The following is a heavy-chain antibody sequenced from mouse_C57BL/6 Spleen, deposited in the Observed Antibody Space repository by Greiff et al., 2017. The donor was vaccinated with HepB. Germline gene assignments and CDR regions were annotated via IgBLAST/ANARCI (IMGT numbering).Heavy chain of an antibody. CDR2: ISSGSSTI. D-gene: IGHD1-1*01. V-gene: IGHV5-17*01. CDR1: GFTFSDYG. J-gene: IGHJ3*01. Sequence: EVQWVESGGGLVKPGGSLKLSCAASGFTFSDYGMHWVRQAPEKGLEWVAYISSGSSTIYYADTVKGRFTISRDNAKNTLFLQMTSLRSEDTAMYYCARNYYYGSSYDWFAYWGQGTLVTVSA. CDR3: ARNYYYGSSYDWFAY.